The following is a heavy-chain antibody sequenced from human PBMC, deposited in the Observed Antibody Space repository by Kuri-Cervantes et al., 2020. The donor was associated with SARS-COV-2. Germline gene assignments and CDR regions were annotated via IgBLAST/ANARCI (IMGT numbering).Heavy chain of an antibody. D-gene: IGHD3-3*01. J-gene: IGHJ6*02. Sequence: GGLRLSCAASGFTFSDYYMSWIRQAPGKGLEWVSYISSSGSTIYYADSVKGRFTISRDNAKNSLYLQMNSLRAEDTAVYYCARGSKSGYRNYYYYAMDVWGQGTTVTVSS. CDR2: ISSSGSTI. V-gene: IGHV3-11*01. CDR1: GFTFSDYY. CDR3: ARGSKSGYRNYYYYAMDV.